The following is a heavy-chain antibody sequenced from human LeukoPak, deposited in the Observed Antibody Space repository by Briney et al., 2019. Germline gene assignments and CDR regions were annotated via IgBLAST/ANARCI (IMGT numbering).Heavy chain of an antibody. CDR2: IYPGDSDT. V-gene: IGHV5-51*01. Sequence: PGESLKISCKGSGYSFTTYWIGWVRQMPGKGLEWMGKIYPGDSDTRYSPSFQGHVTISADKSISTAYLQWSSLKASDTAMYHCARLGYCSSRSCYYVMEVWGQGTSVRVSS. CDR1: GYSFTTYW. CDR3: ARLGYCSSRSCYYVMEV. D-gene: IGHD2-2*01. J-gene: IGHJ6*02.